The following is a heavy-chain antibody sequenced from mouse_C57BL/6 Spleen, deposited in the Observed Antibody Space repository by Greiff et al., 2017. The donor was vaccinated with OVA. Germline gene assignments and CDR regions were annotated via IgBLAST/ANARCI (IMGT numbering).Heavy chain of an antibody. CDR3: ARGVYDGYYGWFAY. V-gene: IGHV3-6*01. Sequence: ESGPGLVKPSQSLSLTCSVTGYSITSGYYWNWIRQFPGNKLEWMGYISYDGSNNYNPSLKNRISITRDTSKNQFFLKLNSVTTEDTATYYCARGVYDGYYGWFAYWGQGTLVTVSA. D-gene: IGHD2-3*01. J-gene: IGHJ3*01. CDR2: ISYDGSN. CDR1: GYSITSGYY.